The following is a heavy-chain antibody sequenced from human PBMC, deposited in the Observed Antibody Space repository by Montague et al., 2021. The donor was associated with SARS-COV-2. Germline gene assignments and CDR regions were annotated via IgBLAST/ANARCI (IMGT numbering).Heavy chain of an antibody. Sequence: SLRLSCAASGFTFSNYDMNWVRQAPGKGPEWISYISTSAYTTSYAGSVKGRFTISRDNAKKSLYLQMNSLRVEDTAVYYCARDEITLVRGLIVRRLDSWGQGTLVTVSS. CDR3: ARDEITLVRGLIVRRLDS. CDR2: ISTSAYTT. J-gene: IGHJ4*02. D-gene: IGHD3-10*01. CDR1: GFTFSNYD. V-gene: IGHV3-48*03.